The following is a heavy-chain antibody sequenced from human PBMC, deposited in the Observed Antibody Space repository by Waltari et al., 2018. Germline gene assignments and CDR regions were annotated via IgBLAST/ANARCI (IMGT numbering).Heavy chain of an antibody. Sequence: FSSYSMNWVRQAPGKGLEWVSSISSSSSYIYYADSVKGRFTISRDNAKNSLYLQMNSLRAEDTAVYYCARDLQYSSSSGRFDYWGQGTLVTISS. V-gene: IGHV3-21*01. CDR2: ISSSSSYI. J-gene: IGHJ4*02. D-gene: IGHD6-6*01. CDR1: FSSYS. CDR3: ARDLQYSSSSGRFDY.